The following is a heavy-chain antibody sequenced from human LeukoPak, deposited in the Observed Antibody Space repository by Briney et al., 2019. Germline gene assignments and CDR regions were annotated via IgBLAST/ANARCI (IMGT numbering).Heavy chain of an antibody. CDR1: GFTVSSNY. J-gene: IGHJ4*02. CDR3: AKGPITMVRGVILYYFDY. D-gene: IGHD3-10*01. CDR2: IYSGGST. V-gene: IGHV3-53*05. Sequence: GGSLRLSCAASGFTVSSNYMSWVRQAPGKGLEWVSVIYSGGSTYYADSVKGRFTISRDNSKNTLYLQMNSLRAEDTAVYYCAKGPITMVRGVILYYFDYWGQGTLVTVSS.